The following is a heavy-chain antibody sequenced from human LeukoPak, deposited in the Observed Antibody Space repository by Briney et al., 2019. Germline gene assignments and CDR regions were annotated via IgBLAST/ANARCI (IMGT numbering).Heavy chain of an antibody. J-gene: IGHJ1*01. CDR3: ATGHHDGNNYYRPEYFQH. Sequence: PGGSLRLSCAASGFTFDDYAMHWVRAAPGKGLEWVSSITWNSGIISYADSVKGRFTISRDNANNSLYLEMNSLRAEDTALYYCATGHHDGNNYYRPEYFQHWGQGTLVTVSS. V-gene: IGHV3-9*01. CDR2: ITWNSGII. CDR1: GFTFDDYA. D-gene: IGHD3-22*01.